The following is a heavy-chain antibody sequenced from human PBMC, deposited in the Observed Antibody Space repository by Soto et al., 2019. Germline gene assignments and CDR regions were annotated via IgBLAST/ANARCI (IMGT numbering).Heavy chain of an antibody. J-gene: IGHJ4*02. CDR3: ARERMDTAMVPDYYDSSGPVIDY. D-gene: IGHD3-22*01. CDR2: IYYSGST. V-gene: IGHV4-59*01. Sequence: TLSLTCTVSGGSISSYYWSWIRQPPGKGLEWIGYIYYSGSTNYNPSLKSRVTISVDTSKNQFSLKLSSVTAADTAVYYCARERMDTAMVPDYYDSSGPVIDYWGQGTLVTVSS. CDR1: GGSISSYY.